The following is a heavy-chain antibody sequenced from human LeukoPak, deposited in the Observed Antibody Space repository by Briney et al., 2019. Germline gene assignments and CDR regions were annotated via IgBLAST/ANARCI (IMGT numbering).Heavy chain of an antibody. CDR1: GFTFSSYG. J-gene: IGHJ4*02. D-gene: IGHD6-19*01. CDR2: ISYDGSNK. CDR3: AKGRYSSGWIDY. Sequence: GGSLRLSCAASGFTFSSYGMHWVRQAPGKGLEWVAVISYDGSNKYYADSVKGRFTISRDNSKNTLYLQMNSLRAEDTAVYYCAKGRYSSGWIDYWGQGTLVTVSS. V-gene: IGHV3-30*18.